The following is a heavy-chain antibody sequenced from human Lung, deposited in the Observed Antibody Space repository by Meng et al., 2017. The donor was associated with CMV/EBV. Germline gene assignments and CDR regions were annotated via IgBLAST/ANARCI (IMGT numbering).Heavy chain of an antibody. V-gene: IGHV3-66*02. J-gene: IGHJ4*02. CDR1: GFTVSSNY. Sequence: ESLKISCAASGFTVSSNYMSWVRQAPGKGLEWVSVIYSGGSTYYADSVKGRFTISRDNSKNTLYLQMNSLRAEDTAVYYCAQGPPFDYWGQGTLVTVSS. CDR2: IYSGGST. CDR3: AQGPPFDY.